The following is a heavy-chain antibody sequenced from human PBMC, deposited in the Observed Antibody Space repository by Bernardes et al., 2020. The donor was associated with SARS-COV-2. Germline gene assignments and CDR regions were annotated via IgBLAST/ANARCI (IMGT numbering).Heavy chain of an antibody. J-gene: IGHJ6*02. CDR1: GGSISSSSYY. CDR3: ARHGDGDVSFYGMDV. CDR2: IYYSGST. V-gene: IGHV4-39*01. Sequence: SETLSLTCTVSGGSISSSSYYWGWIRQPPGKGLEWIGSIYYSGSTYYNPSLKSRVTISVDTSKNQFSLKLSSVTAADTAVYYCARHGDGDVSFYGMDVWGQGTTVTVSS. D-gene: IGHD4-17*01.